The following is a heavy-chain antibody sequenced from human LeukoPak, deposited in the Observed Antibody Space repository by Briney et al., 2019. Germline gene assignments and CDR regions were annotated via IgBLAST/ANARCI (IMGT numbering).Heavy chain of an antibody. Sequence: SGGSLRLSCAASGFTFTTYWMSWVRQAPGKGLEWVANIKQDGTERYYVDPVKGRFTISRDNVKNSLYLQMNSLRVEDTAVYYCAKVAKYYYGSETYYFFEHWGQGTPVTASS. CDR3: AKVAKYYYGSETYYFFEH. J-gene: IGHJ4*02. CDR1: GFTFTTYW. D-gene: IGHD3-10*01. CDR2: IKQDGTER. V-gene: IGHV3-7*01.